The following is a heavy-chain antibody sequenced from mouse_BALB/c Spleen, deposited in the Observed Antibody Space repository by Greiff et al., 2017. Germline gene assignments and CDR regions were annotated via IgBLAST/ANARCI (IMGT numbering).Heavy chain of an antibody. Sequence: QVQLQQSGAELVRPGTSVKVSCKASGYAFTNYLIEWVKQRPGQGLEWIGVINPGSGGTNYNEKFKGKATLTADKSSSTAYMQLSSLTSDDSAVYFCARHYGSSYPYAMDYWGQGTSVTVSS. J-gene: IGHJ4*01. CDR1: GYAFTNYL. V-gene: IGHV1-54*01. CDR2: INPGSGGT. D-gene: IGHD1-1*01. CDR3: ARHYGSSYPYAMDY.